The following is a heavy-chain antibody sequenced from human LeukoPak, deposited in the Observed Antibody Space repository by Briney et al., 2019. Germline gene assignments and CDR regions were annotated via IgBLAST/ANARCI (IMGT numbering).Heavy chain of an antibody. V-gene: IGHV2-5*02. CDR3: AAFLWFGELSRNWFDP. D-gene: IGHD3-10*01. J-gene: IGHJ5*02. Sequence: ESGPTLVKPTQTLTLTCTFSGFSLSTSGVGVGWIRQPPGKALEWLALIYWDVDKRYSPSLKGRLTITKDTSKNQVVLTMTNMDPVDTATYYCAAFLWFGELSRNWFDPWGQGTLVTVSS. CDR1: GFSLSTSGVG. CDR2: IYWDVDK.